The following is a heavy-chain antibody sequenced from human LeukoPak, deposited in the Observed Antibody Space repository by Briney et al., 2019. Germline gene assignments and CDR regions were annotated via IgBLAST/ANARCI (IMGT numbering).Heavy chain of an antibody. CDR3: AKFSSGWYEDY. D-gene: IGHD6-19*01. V-gene: IGHV3-23*01. CDR2: ISAGGST. Sequence: PGGSLRLSCAASGFTFSNYAMTWVRQAPGKGLEWVSTISAGGSTYSADSVKGRFTISRDNSKNTLYLEMSSLRAEDTAIYYCAKFSSGWYEDYWGQGTLVIVSS. CDR1: GFTFSNYA. J-gene: IGHJ4*02.